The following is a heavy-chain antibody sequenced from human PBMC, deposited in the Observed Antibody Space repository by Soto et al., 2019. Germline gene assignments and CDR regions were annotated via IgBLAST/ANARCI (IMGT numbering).Heavy chain of an antibody. D-gene: IGHD5-12*01. CDR1: GTTFSNAW. CDR2: IKSKTDGGTT. V-gene: IGHV3-15*01. Sequence: EEQLVESGGGLVKPGGSLRLSCAASGTTFSNAWMSWVRQAPGKGLEWIGRIKSKTDGGTTDYVAPVKDRFTISRDDSKNTLYLQMNSLKTEDTAVYYCATASSGFARYFDLWVRGTLVTVSS. J-gene: IGHJ2*01. CDR3: ATASSGFARYFDL.